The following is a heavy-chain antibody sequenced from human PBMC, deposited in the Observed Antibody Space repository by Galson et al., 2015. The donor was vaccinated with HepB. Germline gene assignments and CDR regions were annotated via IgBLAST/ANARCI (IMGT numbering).Heavy chain of an antibody. CDR3: APAGAGDAFDI. CDR2: ISAYNGNT. V-gene: IGHV1-18*01. Sequence: WMGWISAYNGNTNYAQELQGRVTMTTDTSTSTAYMELSRLKSDDTAVYFCAPAGAGDAFDIWGQGTMVTVSS. J-gene: IGHJ3*02. D-gene: IGHD7-27*01.